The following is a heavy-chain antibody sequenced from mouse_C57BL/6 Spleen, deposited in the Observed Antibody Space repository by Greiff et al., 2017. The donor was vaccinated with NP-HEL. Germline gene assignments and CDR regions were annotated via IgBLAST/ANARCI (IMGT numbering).Heavy chain of an antibody. Sequence: QVQLQQSGPELVKPGASVKISCKASGYAFSSSWMNWVKQRPGKGLEWIGRIYPGDGDTNYNGKFKGKATLTADKSSSTAYLQLSSLTSEDSAVYFCAIQGGWFAYWCQGTLVTVSA. CDR1: GYAFSSSW. V-gene: IGHV1-82*01. CDR2: IYPGDGDT. J-gene: IGHJ3*01. CDR3: AIQGGWFAY.